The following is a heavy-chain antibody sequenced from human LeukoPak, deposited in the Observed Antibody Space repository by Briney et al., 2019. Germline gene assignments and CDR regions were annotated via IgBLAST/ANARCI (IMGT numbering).Heavy chain of an antibody. Sequence: SETLSLTCAVYGGSFSGYYWSWIRQPPGKRLEWIGEINHSGSTNYNPSLKSRVTISVDTSKNQFSLKLSSVTAADTAVYYCARGLYCSGGSCYSAWFGYWGQGTLVTVSS. CDR2: INHSGST. J-gene: IGHJ4*02. V-gene: IGHV4-34*01. CDR1: GGSFSGYY. CDR3: ARGLYCSGGSCYSAWFGY. D-gene: IGHD2-15*01.